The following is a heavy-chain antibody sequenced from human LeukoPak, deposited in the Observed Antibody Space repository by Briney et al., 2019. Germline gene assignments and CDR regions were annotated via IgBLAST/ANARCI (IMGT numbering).Heavy chain of an antibody. J-gene: IGHJ4*02. CDR3: ARDGAAQGVYFDY. CDR2: IGTYDGDT. CDR1: GYTFTRYG. Sequence: ASVKVSCKASGYTFTRYGISWVRQAPGQGLEWMGWIGTYDGDTHYAQKLQGRVTMTTDTSTSTAYMELRSLRSDDTAVYYCARDGAAQGVYFDYWGQGTLVTVPS. V-gene: IGHV1-18*01. D-gene: IGHD6-25*01.